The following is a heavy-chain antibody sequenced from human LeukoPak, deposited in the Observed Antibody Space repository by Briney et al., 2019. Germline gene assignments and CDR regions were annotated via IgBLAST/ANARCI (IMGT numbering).Heavy chain of an antibody. CDR3: ATFRWGVGFEY. CDR2: INHSGST. Sequence: RPSETLSLTCADYGGSFSGYYCTYIRQTPGKGLEWIGEINHSGSTNYNPSLKSRATISVDTSKNQFSLKLNSLTAADTAVYYCATFRWGVGFEYWGQGTLATVSS. CDR1: GGSFSGYY. V-gene: IGHV4-34*01. J-gene: IGHJ4*02. D-gene: IGHD3-16*01.